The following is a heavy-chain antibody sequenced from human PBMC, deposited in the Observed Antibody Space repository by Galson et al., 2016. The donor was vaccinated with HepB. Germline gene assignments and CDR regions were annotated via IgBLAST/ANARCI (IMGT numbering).Heavy chain of an antibody. CDR3: ARVRAGYNFGSPTYYVMDV. CDR2: VSTDNGKT. V-gene: IGHV1-18*01. J-gene: IGHJ6*02. D-gene: IGHD5-18*01. CDR1: GYTFDIYH. Sequence: SVKVSCKASGYTFDIYHIAWVRQAPGQGLEWMGWVSTDNGKTHYTQKFQGRVSLTTDTSTSRVFLEVRSLRSDDTAVYYCARVRAGYNFGSPTYYVMDVWGQGTTVTVSS.